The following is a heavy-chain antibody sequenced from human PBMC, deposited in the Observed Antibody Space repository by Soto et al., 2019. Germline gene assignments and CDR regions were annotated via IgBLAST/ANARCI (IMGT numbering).Heavy chain of an antibody. D-gene: IGHD5-18*01. Sequence: QVQLVESGGGVVQPGKSLRLSCTASGFTFSTYGMHWVRQAPGNGLEWVAVIWYDGSNKYHGDSLKGRFTISRDNSKNTLYLQMNNLRAEDTAVYFCGRDGALGDTAVVDSWDQGTLVTVSS. V-gene: IGHV3-33*01. J-gene: IGHJ4*02. CDR2: IWYDGSNK. CDR1: GFTFSTYG. CDR3: GRDGALGDTAVVDS.